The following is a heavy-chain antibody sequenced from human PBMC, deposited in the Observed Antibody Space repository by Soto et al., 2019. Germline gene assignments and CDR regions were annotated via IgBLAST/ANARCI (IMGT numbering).Heavy chain of an antibody. CDR3: ARSWAYPGTPMDY. CDR1: GFTFSTYW. Sequence: HPGGSLRLSCAASGFTFSTYWMSWVRQAPGKGLEWVANIKQDGSEKFYGDSVKGRFAIARDNAKNSVFLQLNTLRVEDTAVYYCARSWAYPGTPMDYWGQGTLVTVSS. J-gene: IGHJ4*02. CDR2: IKQDGSEK. V-gene: IGHV3-7*03.